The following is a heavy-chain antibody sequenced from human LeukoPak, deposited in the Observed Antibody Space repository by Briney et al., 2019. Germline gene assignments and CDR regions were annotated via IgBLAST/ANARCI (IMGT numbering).Heavy chain of an antibody. CDR3: AKDVGMTTVANWFDP. D-gene: IGHD4-23*01. Sequence: GRSLRLSCAASGFTFSSYGMHWVRQAPGKGLEWVAVISYDGSNKYYADSVKGRFTISRDNSKNTLYLQMNSLRAEDTAVYYCAKDVGMTTVANWFDPWGQGTLVTVSS. V-gene: IGHV3-30*18. CDR1: GFTFSSYG. CDR2: ISYDGSNK. J-gene: IGHJ5*02.